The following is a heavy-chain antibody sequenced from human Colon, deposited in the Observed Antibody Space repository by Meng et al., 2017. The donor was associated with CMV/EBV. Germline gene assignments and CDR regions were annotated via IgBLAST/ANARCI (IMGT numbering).Heavy chain of an antibody. CDR3: AREVGNIVATIMDDY. CDR2: IWYDGSNK. CDR1: GFTFSSYG. Sequence: GGSLRLSCAASGFTFSSYGMHWVRQAPGKGLEWVAVIWYDGSNKYYADSVKGRFTISRDNSKNTLYLQMNSLRAEDTAVYYCAREVGNIVATIMDDYWGQGTLVTVSS. J-gene: IGHJ4*02. D-gene: IGHD5-12*01. V-gene: IGHV3-33*01.